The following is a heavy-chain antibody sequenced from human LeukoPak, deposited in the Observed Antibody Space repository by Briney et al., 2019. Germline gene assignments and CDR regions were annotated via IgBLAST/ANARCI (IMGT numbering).Heavy chain of an antibody. D-gene: IGHD2-21*02. CDR2: IIPIFGTA. Sequence: SSVKVSCKASGGTFSSYAISWVRQAPGQGREWIGGIIPIFGTANYAQKFQGRVTITADKSTSTAYLELSSLRSEDTVVYCCARHECGGDCYYWFDPWGQGTLVTVSS. CDR3: ARHECGGDCYYWFDP. V-gene: IGHV1-69*06. CDR1: GGTFSSYA. J-gene: IGHJ5*02.